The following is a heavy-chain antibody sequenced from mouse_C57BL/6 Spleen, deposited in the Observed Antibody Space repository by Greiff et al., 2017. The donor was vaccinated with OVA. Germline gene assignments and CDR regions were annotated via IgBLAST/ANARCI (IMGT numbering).Heavy chain of an antibody. CDR2: IDPANGNT. J-gene: IGHJ4*01. CDR1: GFNIKNTY. V-gene: IGHV14-3*01. CDR3: PITTVVAPNAMDY. D-gene: IGHD1-1*01. Sequence: EVQLQQSVAELVRPGASVKLSCTASGFNIKNTYMHWVKQRPEQGLEWIGRIDPANGNTKYAPKFQGKATITADTSSNTAYLQLSSLTSEDTAIYYGPITTVVAPNAMDYWGQGTSVTVSS.